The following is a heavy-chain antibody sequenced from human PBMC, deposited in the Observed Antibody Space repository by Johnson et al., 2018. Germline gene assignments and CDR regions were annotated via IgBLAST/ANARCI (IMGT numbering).Heavy chain of an antibody. CDR2: IRSKAYGGTT. V-gene: IGHV3-49*05. CDR3: TRDPGGCRRNSCPIGYHYYYMDV. J-gene: IGHJ6*03. Sequence: VQLVQSGGGLVKPGRSXRLSCTASGFTFGDYAMSWFRQAPGKGLEWVGVIRSKAYGGTTEYAASVKGRFSISRDDSKSIAYLQMNSLKPEDTAVYYCTRDPGGCRRNSCPIGYHYYYMDVWGKGTTVTVSS. D-gene: IGHD2-2*01. CDR1: GFTFGDYA.